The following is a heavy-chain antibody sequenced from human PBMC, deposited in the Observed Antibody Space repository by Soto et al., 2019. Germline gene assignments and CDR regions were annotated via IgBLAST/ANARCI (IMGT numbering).Heavy chain of an antibody. V-gene: IGHV1-18*04. CDR2: ISPYNGNT. Sequence: QIQLVQSAAEVKKPGASVKVSCKTSGYTFVSYGISWVRQAPGQGLEWMGWISPYNGNTNFAQRFRGRVTLTTDTSTAIVYMDLGSLKSDDTAVYYCARDQNFFDSSGYFDHWGQGTLMTVSS. D-gene: IGHD3-22*01. CDR3: ARDQNFFDSSGYFDH. CDR1: GYTFVSYG. J-gene: IGHJ5*02.